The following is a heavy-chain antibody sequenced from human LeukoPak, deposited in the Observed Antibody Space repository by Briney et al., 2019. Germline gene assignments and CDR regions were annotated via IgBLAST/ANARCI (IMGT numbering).Heavy chain of an antibody. V-gene: IGHV1-18*01. Sequence: ASVKVSGKASGYTCTSYGISWVRQAPGQGLEWMGWISAYNGNTNYAQKLQGRVTMTTDTSTSTAYMELRSLRSDDTAVYYCARDAHAAVVEGYYYYYYMDVWGKGTTVTVSS. J-gene: IGHJ6*03. CDR3: ARDAHAAVVEGYYYYYYMDV. D-gene: IGHD2-15*01. CDR1: GYTCTSYG. CDR2: ISAYNGNT.